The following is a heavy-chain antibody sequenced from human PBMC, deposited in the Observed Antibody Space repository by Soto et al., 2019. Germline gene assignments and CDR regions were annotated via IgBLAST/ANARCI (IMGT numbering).Heavy chain of an antibody. Sequence: SVKVSCKASGYTFFTYDISWVRQAPVQGLEWMGGIIPIFGTANYAQKFQGRVTITADKSTSTAYMELSSLRSEDTAVYYCASGASPRITIFGVVLGYFDYWGQGTLVTVSS. CDR1: GYTFFTYD. CDR3: ASGASPRITIFGVVLGYFDY. V-gene: IGHV1-69*06. D-gene: IGHD3-3*01. CDR2: IIPIFGTA. J-gene: IGHJ4*02.